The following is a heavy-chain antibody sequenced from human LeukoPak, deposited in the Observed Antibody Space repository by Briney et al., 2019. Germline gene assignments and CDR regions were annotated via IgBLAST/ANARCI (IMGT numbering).Heavy chain of an antibody. CDR1: GFTFSSYW. CDR2: IKQDGSEK. CDR3: ARVTYYYDSSGYYGDY. Sequence: GGSLRLSCAASGFTFSSYWTSWVRQAPGKGLEWVANIKQDGSEKYYVDSVKGRFTISRDNAKNSLYLQMNSLRAEDTAVYYCARVTYYYDSSGYYGDYWGQGTLVTVSS. V-gene: IGHV3-7*01. D-gene: IGHD3-22*01. J-gene: IGHJ4*02.